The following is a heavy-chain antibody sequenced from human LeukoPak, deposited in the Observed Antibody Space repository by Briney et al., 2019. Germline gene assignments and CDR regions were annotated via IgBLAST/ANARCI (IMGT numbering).Heavy chain of an antibody. D-gene: IGHD3-10*01. V-gene: IGHV4-61*02. CDR2: IYTSGST. CDR3: ARDRGFMVRGSRRGYDDYYYYMDV. CDR1: GGSISSGSYY. Sequence: SETLSLTCTVSGGSISSGSYYWSWIRQPAGKGLELIGRIYTSGSTNYNPSLKSRVTISVDTSKNQFSLKLSSVTAADTAVYYCARDRGFMVRGSRRGYDDYYYYMDVWGKGTTVTISS. J-gene: IGHJ6*03.